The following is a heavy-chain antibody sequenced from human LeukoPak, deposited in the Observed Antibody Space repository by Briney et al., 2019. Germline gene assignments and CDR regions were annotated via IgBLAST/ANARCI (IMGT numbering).Heavy chain of an antibody. V-gene: IGHV3-73*01. CDR3: TRRALNYYDSSGGDY. CDR1: GLTFSGSA. Sequence: GGSLRLFCAASGLTFSGSAMHWVRQASGKGLEWVGRIRSKANSYATAYAASVKGRFTISRDDSKNTAYLQMNSLKTEDTAVYYCTRRALNYYDSSGGDYWGQGTLVTVSS. D-gene: IGHD3-22*01. CDR2: IRSKANSYAT. J-gene: IGHJ4*02.